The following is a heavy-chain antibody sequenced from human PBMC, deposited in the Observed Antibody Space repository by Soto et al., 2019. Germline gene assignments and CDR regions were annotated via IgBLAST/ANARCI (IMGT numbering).Heavy chain of an antibody. CDR3: AREMIVTPPLDY. CDR1: GFTFSSYS. D-gene: IGHD3-22*01. CDR2: ISSSSSYI. Sequence: LRLSCAASGFTFSSYSMNWVRQAPGKGLEWVSSISSSSSYIYYADSVKGRFTISRDNAKNSLYLQMNSLRAEDTAVYYCAREMIVTPPLDYWGQGTLVTVSS. V-gene: IGHV3-21*01. J-gene: IGHJ4*02.